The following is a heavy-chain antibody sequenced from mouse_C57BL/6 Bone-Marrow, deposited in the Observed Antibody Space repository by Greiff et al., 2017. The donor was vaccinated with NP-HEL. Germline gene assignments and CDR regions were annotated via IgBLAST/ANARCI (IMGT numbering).Heavy chain of an antibody. CDR1: GYTFTSYW. D-gene: IGHD1-1*01. V-gene: IGHV1-5*01. CDR3: TRKRTVDLYWYFDV. CDR2: IYPGNSDT. J-gene: IGHJ1*03. Sequence: VQLQQSGTVLARPGASVKMSCKTSGYTFTSYWMHWVKQRPGQGLEWIGAIYPGNSDTSYNQKFKGKAKLTAVTSASTAYMELSSLTNEDSAVYYCTRKRTVDLYWYFDVWGTGTTVTVSS.